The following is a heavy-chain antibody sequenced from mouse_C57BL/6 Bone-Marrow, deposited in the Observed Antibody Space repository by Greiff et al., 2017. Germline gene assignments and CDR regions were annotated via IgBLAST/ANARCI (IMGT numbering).Heavy chain of an antibody. CDR2: IDPSDSYT. CDR1: GYTFTSYW. Sequence: VQLQQPGAELVMPGASVKLSCKASGYTFTSYWMHWVKQRPGQGLEWIGEIDPSDSYTNYNQKFKGKSTLTVDKSSSTAYMQLSSLTSEDSAVYYCARWRPHWYFDVWGTGTTVTVSS. J-gene: IGHJ1*03. CDR3: ARWRPHWYFDV. V-gene: IGHV1-69*01.